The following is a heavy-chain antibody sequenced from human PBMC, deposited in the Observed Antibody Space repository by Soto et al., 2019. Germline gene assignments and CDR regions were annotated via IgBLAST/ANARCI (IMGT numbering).Heavy chain of an antibody. CDR1: GGSISSSSYY. J-gene: IGHJ6*03. D-gene: IGHD1-20*01. CDR2: IYYSGST. Sequence: QLQLQESGPGLVKPSETLSLTCTVSGGSISSSSYYWGWIRQPPGKGLEWIGSIYYSGSTYYNPSLKSRVTISVDTSKNQFSLKLSSVTAADTAVYYCAKCTFSSSSAYNWNDRSPEGYYYYYYYMDVWGKGTTVTVSS. V-gene: IGHV4-39*01. CDR3: AKCTFSSSSAYNWNDRSPEGYYYYYYYMDV.